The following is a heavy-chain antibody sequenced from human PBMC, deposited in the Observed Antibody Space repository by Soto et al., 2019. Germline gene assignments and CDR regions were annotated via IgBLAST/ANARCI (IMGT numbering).Heavy chain of an antibody. Sequence: GGSLRLSCAASGFTFSSSPMSWFRQVPGKGLEWISAIRNDGGSIYYVDSVKGRFTISRDNSKNTSSLRMKNLRAEDAAIYYCVRDRYTMSDFWSAFSCDWGQGALVTVSS. CDR3: VRDRYTMSDFWSAFSCD. CDR2: IRNDGGSI. V-gene: IGHV3-23*01. J-gene: IGHJ4*02. D-gene: IGHD3-3*01. CDR1: GFTFSSSP.